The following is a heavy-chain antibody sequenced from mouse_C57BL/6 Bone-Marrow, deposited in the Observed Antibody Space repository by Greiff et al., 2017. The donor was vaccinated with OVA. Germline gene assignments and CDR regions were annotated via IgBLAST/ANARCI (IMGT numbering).Heavy chain of an antibody. CDR2: IHPNSGST. CDR1: GYTFTSYW. D-gene: IGHD1-1*01. V-gene: IGHV1-64*01. CDR3: AKGGSSYWYFDV. Sequence: QVQLQQPGAELVQPGASVKLSCKASGYTFTSYWMHWVKQRPGQGLEWIGMIHPNSGSTNYNEKFKSKATLTVDKSSITAYMQLSSLTSEDSAVYYCAKGGSSYWYFDVWGTGTTVTVSS. J-gene: IGHJ1*03.